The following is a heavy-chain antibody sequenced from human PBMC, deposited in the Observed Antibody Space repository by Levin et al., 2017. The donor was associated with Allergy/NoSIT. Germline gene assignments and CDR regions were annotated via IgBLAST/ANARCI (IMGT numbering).Heavy chain of an antibody. CDR3: ARERDTAMVWNY. J-gene: IGHJ4*02. CDR1: GFTFSSYW. Sequence: GESLKISCAASGFTFSSYWMSWVRQAPGKGLEWVANIKQDGSEKYYVDSVKGRFTISRDNAKNSLYLQMNSLRAEDTAVYYCARERDTAMVWNYWGQGTLVTVSS. V-gene: IGHV3-7*01. CDR2: IKQDGSEK. D-gene: IGHD5-18*01.